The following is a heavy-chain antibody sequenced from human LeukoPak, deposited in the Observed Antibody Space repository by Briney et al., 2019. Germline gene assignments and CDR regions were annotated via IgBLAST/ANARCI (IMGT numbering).Heavy chain of an antibody. CDR3: ARANSGHDQAFNL. Sequence: TPSETLSLTCAVYGGSFSGFYWSWIRQPPGKGLEWIGEINHSGSTNYNPSLKSRVTISVDTSKNQFSLKLRSVTAADTAVYYCARANSGHDQAFNLWGQGTLVTVSS. CDR1: GGSFSGFY. J-gene: IGHJ4*02. D-gene: IGHD5-12*01. CDR2: INHSGST. V-gene: IGHV4-34*01.